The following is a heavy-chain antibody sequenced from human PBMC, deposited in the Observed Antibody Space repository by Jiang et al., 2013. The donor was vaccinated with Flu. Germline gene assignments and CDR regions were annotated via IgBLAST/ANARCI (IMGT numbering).Heavy chain of an antibody. CDR2: INHSGST. D-gene: IGHD6-19*01. CDR3: ARGLVWLLPFDY. Sequence: ALLKPSETLSLTCAVYGGSFSGYYWSWIRQPPGKGLEWIGEINHSGSTNYNPSLKSRVTISVDTSKNQFSLKLSSVTAADTAVYYCARGLVWLLPFDYWGQGTLVTVSS. J-gene: IGHJ4*02. V-gene: IGHV4-34*01. CDR1: GGSFSGYY.